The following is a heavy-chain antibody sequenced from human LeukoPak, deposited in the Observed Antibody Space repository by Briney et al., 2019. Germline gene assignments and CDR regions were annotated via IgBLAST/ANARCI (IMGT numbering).Heavy chain of an antibody. CDR2: INLNSGGT. J-gene: IGHJ4*02. V-gene: IGHV1-2*04. D-gene: IGHD4-17*01. CDR3: ARDSATVTTPYFDY. CDR1: GGTFSSYA. Sequence: GSSVKVSCKASGGTFSSYAISWVRQAPGQGLEWMGWINLNSGGTNYAQKFQGWVTMTRDTSISTAYMGLSRLRSDDTAVYYCARDSATVTTPYFDYWGQGTLVTVSS.